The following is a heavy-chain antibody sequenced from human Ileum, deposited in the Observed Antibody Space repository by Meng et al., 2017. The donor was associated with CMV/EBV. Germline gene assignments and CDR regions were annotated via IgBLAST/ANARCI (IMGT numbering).Heavy chain of an antibody. Sequence: SVKVSCKASGGTFSSYAISWVRQAPGQGLEWMGGIIPIFGTANYAQKFQGRVTITTDESTSTAYMELSSLRSEDTAVYYCARNSKLRLGVVISYYGMDVWGQGTTVTSP. D-gene: IGHD3-3*01. CDR2: IIPIFGTA. V-gene: IGHV1-69*05. CDR1: GGTFSSYA. CDR3: ARNSKLRLGVVISYYGMDV. J-gene: IGHJ6*02.